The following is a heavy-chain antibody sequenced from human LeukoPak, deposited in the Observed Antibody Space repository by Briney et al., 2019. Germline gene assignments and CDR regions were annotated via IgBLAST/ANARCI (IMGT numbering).Heavy chain of an antibody. CDR2: ISVSGGST. CDR1: GFTFSSYA. J-gene: IGHJ4*02. D-gene: IGHD2-2*01. V-gene: IGHV3-23*01. Sequence: GGSLRLSCAASGFTFSSYAMNWVRQAPGKGLGWVSAISVSGGSTYYADSVKGRFTISRNSSKNTLFLQMNSLRAEDTAVYYCAKSTSRYQNDYWGQGTLVTVSS. CDR3: AKSTSRYQNDY.